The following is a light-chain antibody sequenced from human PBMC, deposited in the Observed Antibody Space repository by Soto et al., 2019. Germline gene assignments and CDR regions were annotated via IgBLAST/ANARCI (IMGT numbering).Light chain of an antibody. CDR1: QSVNIY. V-gene: IGKV3D-15*01. Sequence: EIVWTHSRGTLSFSPVEISTLSCRSSQSVNIYLAWYQQKPGQAPRLLIFGASSRATGIPARFSGSGSGTEFNLTIRSLQSEDFAVYFCQQYDDWLRLNCGGGNTVAIK. CDR2: GAS. CDR3: QQYDDWLRLN. J-gene: IGKJ4*01.